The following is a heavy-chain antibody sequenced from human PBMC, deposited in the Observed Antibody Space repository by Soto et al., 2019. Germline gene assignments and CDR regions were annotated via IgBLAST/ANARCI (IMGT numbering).Heavy chain of an antibody. V-gene: IGHV3-23*01. CDR2: ISGSGGST. CDR1: GFTFSTYA. CDR3: ARHSSGWYGWFDS. D-gene: IGHD6-19*01. Sequence: EVQLLESGGGLVQPGGSLRLSCAASGFTFSTYAMNWVRQAPGKGLEWVSAISGSGGSTYCADSVKGRFTISRDNSKNTRYLQMNSLRAEDTAVYYCARHSSGWYGWFDSWGQGTLVSVSS. J-gene: IGHJ5*01.